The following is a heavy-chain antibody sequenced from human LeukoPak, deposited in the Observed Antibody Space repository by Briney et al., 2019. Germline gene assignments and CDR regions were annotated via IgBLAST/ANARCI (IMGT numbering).Heavy chain of an antibody. V-gene: IGHV3-53*01. CDR2: IYSGGST. CDR3: ASYGSGY. CDR1: GFTFSSYW. J-gene: IGHJ4*02. D-gene: IGHD3-10*01. Sequence: GGSLRLSCAASGFTFSSYWMSWVRQAPGKGLEWVSVIYSGGSTYYADSVKGRFTISRDNSKNTLYLQMNSLRAEDTAVYYCASYGSGYWGQGTLVTVSS.